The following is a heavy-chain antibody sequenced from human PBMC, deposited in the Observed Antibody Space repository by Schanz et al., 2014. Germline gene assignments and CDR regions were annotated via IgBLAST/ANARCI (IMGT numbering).Heavy chain of an antibody. CDR2: MNPKTGNT. CDR3: AKAEYDILTDSYSRLDP. D-gene: IGHD3-9*01. V-gene: IGHV1-18*04. J-gene: IGHJ5*02. Sequence: QVQLVQSGAEVKKPGASVKVSCTASGFNFNNYDINWVRQATGQGLEWMGWMNPKTGNTDHAQKFQGRVTMTTDTSTSTAYMALTDLRSDDTAVYYCAKAEYDILTDSYSRLDPWGQGTLVTVSS. CDR1: GFNFNNYD.